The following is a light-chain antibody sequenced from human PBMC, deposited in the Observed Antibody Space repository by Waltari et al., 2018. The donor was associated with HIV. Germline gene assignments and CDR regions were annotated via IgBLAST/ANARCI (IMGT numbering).Light chain of an antibody. J-gene: IGKJ3*01. CDR3: QQSYRTRFT. V-gene: IGKV1-39*01. Sequence: DIQMTQSPSSLSASVGDRVTITCRASQSISSYLNWYQQKPGKAPKLLIYAASSLQSGVPSRFSGSGSGTDFTLNISSLQPEDFATYYCQQSYRTRFTFGPGTKVDIK. CDR1: QSISSY. CDR2: AAS.